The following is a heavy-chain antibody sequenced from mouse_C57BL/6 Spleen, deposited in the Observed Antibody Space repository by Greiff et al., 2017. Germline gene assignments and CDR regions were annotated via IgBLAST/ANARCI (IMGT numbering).Heavy chain of an antibody. CDR2: INPNNGGT. CDR3: ARGSLGRGYFDY. J-gene: IGHJ2*01. Sequence: VQLLQSGPELVKPGASVKISCKASGYTFTDYYMNWVKQSHGKSLEWIGDINPNNGGTSYNEKFKGKATLTVDKSSSTAYMELRSLTSEDSAVYYCARGSLGRGYFDYWGQGTTLTVSS. CDR1: GYTFTDYY. D-gene: IGHD4-1*01. V-gene: IGHV1-26*01.